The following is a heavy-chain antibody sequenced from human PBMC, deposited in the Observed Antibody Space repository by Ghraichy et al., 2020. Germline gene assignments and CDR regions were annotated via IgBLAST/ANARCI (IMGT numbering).Heavy chain of an antibody. CDR3: AKVHLEYCTGGSCHYFDQ. Sequence: GEYLNISCAASGFAFSVFGIHWVRQAPGKGLEWVAAISEDGNDKYYLDSVKGRFIISRDNSKNTLYLQMSSLRVEDTALYYCAKVHLEYCTGGSCHYFDQWGQGTLVSVSS. CDR2: ISEDGNDK. J-gene: IGHJ4*02. CDR1: GFAFSVFG. D-gene: IGHD2-15*01. V-gene: IGHV3-30*18.